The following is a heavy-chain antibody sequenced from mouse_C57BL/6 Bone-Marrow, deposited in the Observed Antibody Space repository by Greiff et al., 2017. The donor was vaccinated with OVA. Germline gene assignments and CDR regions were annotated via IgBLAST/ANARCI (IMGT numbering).Heavy chain of an antibody. V-gene: IGHV1-74*01. CDR3: AMKAAQATGDYYAMDY. D-gene: IGHD3-2*02. CDR2: IHPSDSDT. Sequence: QVQLQQPGAELVKPGASVKVSCKASGYTFTSYWMHWVKQRPGQGLEWIGRIHPSDSDTNYNQKFKGKATLTVDKSSSTAYMQLSSLTSEDSAVYYCAMKAAQATGDYYAMDYWGQGTSDTVSS. CDR1: GYTFTSYW. J-gene: IGHJ4*01.